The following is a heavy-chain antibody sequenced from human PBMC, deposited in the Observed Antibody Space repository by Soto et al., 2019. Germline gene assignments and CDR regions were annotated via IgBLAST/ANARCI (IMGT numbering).Heavy chain of an antibody. CDR3: VRGWFGPDV. D-gene: IGHD3-10*01. CDR1: GFTLSGRS. CDR2: IDNAGTDS. J-gene: IGHJ6*04. Sequence: EVQLVESGGGLVQPGGSLRLSCAASGFTLSGRSMHWVRQAPGKGLVWVSGIDNAGTDSTYADSVKGRFTSSKDNAKKMLYLQMNSLRVEDTGVYYCVRGWFGPDVWGKGTTVTVSS. V-gene: IGHV3-74*01.